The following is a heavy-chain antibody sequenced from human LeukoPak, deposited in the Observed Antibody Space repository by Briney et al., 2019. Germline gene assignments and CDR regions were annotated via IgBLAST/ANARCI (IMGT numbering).Heavy chain of an antibody. D-gene: IGHD3-10*01. CDR2: IKQDGSEK. CDR3: AKELHYYGSGRSSMDV. J-gene: IGHJ6*03. CDR1: GFTFSSYW. Sequence: GGSLRLSCAASGFTFSSYWMSWVRQAPGKGLEWVANIKQDGSEKYYVDSVKGRFTISRDNAKNSLYLQMNSLRAEDTAVYYCAKELHYYGSGRSSMDVWGKGTTVTISS. V-gene: IGHV3-7*01.